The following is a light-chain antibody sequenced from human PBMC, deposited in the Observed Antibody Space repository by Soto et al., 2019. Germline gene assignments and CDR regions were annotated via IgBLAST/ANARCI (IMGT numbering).Light chain of an antibody. Sequence: DLQMTQSPSTLSASVGDRVTITCRASQSISSWLAWYQQRPGKAPKLLIYKASSLESAVPSRFSGSGSGTEFTLTISSLQPDDFATYYCQQYNSFSWTFGQGTKVEIK. CDR2: KAS. V-gene: IGKV1-5*03. CDR1: QSISSW. J-gene: IGKJ1*01. CDR3: QQYNSFSWT.